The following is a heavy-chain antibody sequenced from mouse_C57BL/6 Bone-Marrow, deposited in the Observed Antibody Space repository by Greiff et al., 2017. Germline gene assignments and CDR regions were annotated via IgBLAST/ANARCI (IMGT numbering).Heavy chain of an antibody. V-gene: IGHV5-4*01. CDR3: ARDPWFAY. CDR2: ISDGGSYT. Sequence: EVMLVESGGGLVKPGGSLKLSCAASGFTFSSYAMSWVRQTPEKRLEWVATISDGGSYTYYPDNVKGRFTISRDNAKNNLYLQMSHLKSEDTAMYYCARDPWFAYWGQGTLVTVFA. J-gene: IGHJ3*01. CDR1: GFTFSSYA.